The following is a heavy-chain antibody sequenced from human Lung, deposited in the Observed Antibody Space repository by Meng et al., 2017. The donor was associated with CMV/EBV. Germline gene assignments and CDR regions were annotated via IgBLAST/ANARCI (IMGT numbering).Heavy chain of an antibody. D-gene: IGHD6-19*01. CDR1: GFISSSFA. V-gene: IGHV3-23*01. J-gene: IGHJ4*02. Sequence: GGSXRSSFTAPGFISSSFAMSWVRQAPGKGLEWVSAVTGSGDSTYHADSVEGGFTISRDNSKNTLYLQMNSLRAEDTAVYYCAKDSPQYSNGWTRGNCFDYWXQGTXVTVSS. CDR3: AKDSPQYSNGWTRGNCFDY. CDR2: VTGSGDST.